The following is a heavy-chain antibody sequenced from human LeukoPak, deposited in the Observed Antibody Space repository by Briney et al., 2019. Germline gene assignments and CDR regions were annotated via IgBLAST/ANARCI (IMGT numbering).Heavy chain of an antibody. D-gene: IGHD6-19*01. J-gene: IGHJ4*02. CDR3: ATKHGSGWYSDH. V-gene: IGHV1-8*01. Sequence: ASVKVSCKASGYTFTSYDINWVRQATGQGLEWMGWMNPNSGNTGYAQKFQGRVIMTRNTSISTAYMELSSLRAEDTAVYYCATKHGSGWYSDHWGQGTLVTVSS. CDR2: MNPNSGNT. CDR1: GYTFTSYD.